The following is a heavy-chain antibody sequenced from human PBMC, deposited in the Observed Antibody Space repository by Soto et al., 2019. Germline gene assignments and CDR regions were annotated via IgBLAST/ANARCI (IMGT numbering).Heavy chain of an antibody. D-gene: IGHD3-3*01. CDR3: ARVPRITIFGVVHYYFDY. V-gene: IGHV4-34*01. Sequence: SETLSLTCAVYGGSFSGYYWSWIRQPPGKGLEWIGEINHSGSTNYNPSLKSRVTISVDTSKNQFSLKLSSVTAADTAVYYCARVPRITIFGVVHYYFDYWGQGTLVTVSS. CDR2: INHSGST. J-gene: IGHJ4*02. CDR1: GGSFSGYY.